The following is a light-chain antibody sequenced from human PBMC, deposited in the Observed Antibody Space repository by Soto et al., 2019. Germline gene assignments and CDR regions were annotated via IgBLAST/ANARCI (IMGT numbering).Light chain of an antibody. CDR1: QSVSSSY. J-gene: IGKJ1*01. CDR3: QHYGSSPQT. CDR2: GAS. V-gene: IGKV3-20*01. Sequence: SPGTLSLSARERATLSCRASQSVSSSYLACYQQKPCQAPRLLIYGASSRATSIPDRFSGRGSGTDFTLTISILEPDDFAVYYWQHYGSSPQTFGQGTRVEIK.